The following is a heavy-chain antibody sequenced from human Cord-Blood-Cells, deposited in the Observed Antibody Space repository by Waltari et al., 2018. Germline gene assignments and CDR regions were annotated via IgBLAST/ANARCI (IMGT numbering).Heavy chain of an antibody. CDR1: GGSFSGYY. CDR2: INHSGST. D-gene: IGHD7-27*01. CDR3: ARLGMGGDY. Sequence: QVQLQQWGAGLLKPSETLSPTCAVHGGSFSGYYWSWIRQPPGKGLEWIGEINHSGSTNYNPSLKSRVTISVDTSKNQFSLKLSSVTAADTAVYYCARLGMGGDYWGQGTLVTVSS. V-gene: IGHV4-34*01. J-gene: IGHJ4*02.